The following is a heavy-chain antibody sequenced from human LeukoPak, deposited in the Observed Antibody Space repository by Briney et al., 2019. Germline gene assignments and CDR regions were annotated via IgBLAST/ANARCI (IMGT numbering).Heavy chain of an antibody. CDR3: ASAGVRGIVVVPASY. J-gene: IGHJ4*02. CDR2: IIPIFGTA. D-gene: IGHD2-2*01. Sequence: SVKVSCKASGGTFSSYAISWVRQAPGQGLEWMGGIIPIFGTANYAQKFQGRVTITADESTSTAYMELSSLRSEDTAVYYCASAGVRGIVVVPASYWGQGTLVTVSS. V-gene: IGHV1-69*13. CDR1: GGTFSSYA.